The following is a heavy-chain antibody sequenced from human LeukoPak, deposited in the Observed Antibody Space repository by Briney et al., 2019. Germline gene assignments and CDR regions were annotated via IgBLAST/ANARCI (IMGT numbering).Heavy chain of an antibody. CDR3: ATQHIVVVTAIRRAFDY. Sequence: PGGSLRLSCAASGFTFSSYGMHWVRQAPGKGLEWVAVISYDGSNKYYADSVKGRFTISRDNSKNTLYLQMNSLRAEDTAVYYCATQHIVVVTAIRRAFDYWGQGTLVTVSS. CDR2: ISYDGSNK. D-gene: IGHD2-21*02. CDR1: GFTFSSYG. V-gene: IGHV3-30*03. J-gene: IGHJ4*02.